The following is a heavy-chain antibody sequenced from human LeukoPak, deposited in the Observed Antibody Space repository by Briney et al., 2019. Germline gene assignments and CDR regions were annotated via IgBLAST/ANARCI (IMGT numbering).Heavy chain of an antibody. CDR3: ARQRYYYYDSSGFVSHAFDI. D-gene: IGHD3-22*01. CDR1: GYTLTELS. V-gene: IGHV1-24*01. CDR2: FDPEDGET. J-gene: IGHJ3*02. Sequence: ASVKVSCKVSGYTLTELSMHWVRQAPGKGLEWMGGFDPEDGETIYAQKFQGRVTMTEDTSTDTAYMELSSLRSDDTAVYYCARQRYYYYDSSGFVSHAFDIWGQGTMVTVSS.